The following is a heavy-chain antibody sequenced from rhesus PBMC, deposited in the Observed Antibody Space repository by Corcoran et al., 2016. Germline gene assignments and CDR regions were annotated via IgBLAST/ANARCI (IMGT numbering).Heavy chain of an antibody. D-gene: IGHD3-9*01. CDR3: ARRKLYEDDDGYYYTGVDY. Sequence: QVQLQESGPGLVKPSETMSLTCAVSGGSIRSSYDYWSWFRQAPGKGLAWIGYISLSGRTAYHPSLKSRVTISRDTSNNQFALKLSSVTAADTAVYYCARRKLYEDDDGYYYTGVDYWGQGVLVTVSS. CDR2: ISLSGRT. CDR1: GGSIRSSYDY. V-gene: IGHV4-122*02. J-gene: IGHJ4*01.